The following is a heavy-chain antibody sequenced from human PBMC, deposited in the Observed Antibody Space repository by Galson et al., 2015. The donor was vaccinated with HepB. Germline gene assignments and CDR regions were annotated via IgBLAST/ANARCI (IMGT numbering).Heavy chain of an antibody. J-gene: IGHJ4*02. V-gene: IGHV3-48*03. CDR2: ISSSDSTI. CDR1: GFTFSSYE. D-gene: IGHD3-9*01. Sequence: SLRLSCAASGFTFSSYEMNWVRQAPGKGLEWVSYISSSDSTIYYADSVKGRFTISRDNAKNSLYLQMNSLRAEDTAVYYCAREGQDYDILTGYYRDWVDYWGQGTLVTVSS. CDR3: AREGQDYDILTGYYRDWVDY.